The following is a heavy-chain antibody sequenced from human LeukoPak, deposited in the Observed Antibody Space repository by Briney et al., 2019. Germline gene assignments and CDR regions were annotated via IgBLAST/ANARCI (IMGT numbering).Heavy chain of an antibody. J-gene: IGHJ4*02. CDR3: ARDGGGVDILTGSDY. V-gene: IGHV3-64*01. D-gene: IGHD3-9*01. CDR1: GFTFSSYA. Sequence: GGSLRLSCAASGFTFSSYAMHWVRQAPGKGLEYVSAISSNGGSTYYANSVKGRFTISRDNSKNTLYLQMGSLRAEDMAVYYCARDGGGVDILTGSDYWGQGTLVTVSS. CDR2: ISSNGGST.